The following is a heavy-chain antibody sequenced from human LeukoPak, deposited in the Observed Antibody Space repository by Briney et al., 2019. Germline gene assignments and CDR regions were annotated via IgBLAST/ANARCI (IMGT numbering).Heavy chain of an antibody. V-gene: IGHV4-59*08. D-gene: IGHD3-3*01. Sequence: SETLSLTCTVSGGSISSYYWSWIRQPPGKGLEWSGHIYYSGSTNYNPSLKSRVTISVDTSKNQFSLTLSSVTAADTALYYCARHSHYDFWSGYYPSVAYWGQGTLVTASS. CDR3: ARHSHYDFWSGYYPSVAY. CDR2: IYYSGST. J-gene: IGHJ4*02. CDR1: GGSISSYY.